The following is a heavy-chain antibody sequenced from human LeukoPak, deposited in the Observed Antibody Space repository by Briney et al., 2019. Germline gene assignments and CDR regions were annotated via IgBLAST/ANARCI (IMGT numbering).Heavy chain of an antibody. CDR1: GYTFTSYA. CDR2: INTNTGNP. Sequence: ASVKVSCKASGYTFTSYAMNWVRQAPGQGLEWMGWINTNTGNPTYAQGFTGRCVFSLDTSASTAYLQISSLKAEDTAVYYCARDMSYGYYFDYWGQGTLVTVSS. D-gene: IGHD3-10*01. J-gene: IGHJ4*02. V-gene: IGHV7-4-1*02. CDR3: ARDMSYGYYFDY.